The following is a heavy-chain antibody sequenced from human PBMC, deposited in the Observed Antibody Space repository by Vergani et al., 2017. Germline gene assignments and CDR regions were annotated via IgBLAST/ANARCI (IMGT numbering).Heavy chain of an antibody. CDR2: IYYSGFT. CDR3: ARQRPGSGWSPGDFDD. J-gene: IGHJ4*02. Sequence: QLQLQQSGPGLVKPSETLFLTCTVSADSISSGSYYWGWIRQPPGKSLEWIGSIYYSGFTYYNPSLKNRVAISVDTSKNQFSLKVTSVTAAETTVYFCARQRPGSGWSPGDFDDWGQGILVTVSS. V-gene: IGHV4-39*01. CDR1: ADSISSGSYY. D-gene: IGHD6-19*01.